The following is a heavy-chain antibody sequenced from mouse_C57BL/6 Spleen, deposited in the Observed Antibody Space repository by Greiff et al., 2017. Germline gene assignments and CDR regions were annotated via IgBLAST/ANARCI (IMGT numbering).Heavy chain of an antibody. CDR1: GYFITSGYY. V-gene: IGHV3-6*01. CDR2: ISYDGSN. Sequence: VQLQQSGPGLVKPSQSLSLTCSVTGYFITSGYYWNWIRQFPGNKLEWMGYISYDGSNNYNPSLKNRISITRDTTKNQFFLKLNSVTTEYTATYYCASETYDCYDYFDYWGQGTTLTVSS. CDR3: ASETYDCYDYFDY. J-gene: IGHJ2*01. D-gene: IGHD2-3*01.